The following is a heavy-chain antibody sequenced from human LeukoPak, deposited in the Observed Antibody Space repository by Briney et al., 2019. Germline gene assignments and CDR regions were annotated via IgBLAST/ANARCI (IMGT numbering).Heavy chain of an antibody. CDR3: ANLHGAPFSPDY. CDR1: GFTFSSCS. CDR2: ISSSSSNI. Sequence: GGSLRLSCAASGFTFSSCSMNWVRQAPGKGPEWLSYISSSSSNIYYADSVKGRFTISRDNAKNSLYLQMNSLRADDTAAYYCANLHGAPFSPDYWGQGTLVTVPS. V-gene: IGHV3-48*01. D-gene: IGHD3-10*01. J-gene: IGHJ4*02.